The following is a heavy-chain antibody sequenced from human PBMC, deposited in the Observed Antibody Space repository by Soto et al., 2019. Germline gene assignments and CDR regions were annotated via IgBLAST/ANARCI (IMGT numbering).Heavy chain of an antibody. CDR1: GFTVSSNY. J-gene: IGHJ4*02. CDR3: ARDPHCGGDCYNPRPLDY. CDR2: IYSGGST. V-gene: IGHV3-53*01. D-gene: IGHD2-21*02. Sequence: EVQLVESGGGLIQPGGSLRLSCEASGFTVSSNYMSWVRQAPGKGLEWVSVIYSGGSTYYADSVKGRFTISRDNSKNTLYLQMNSLRAEDTAVYYCARDPHCGGDCYNPRPLDYWGQGTLVTVSS.